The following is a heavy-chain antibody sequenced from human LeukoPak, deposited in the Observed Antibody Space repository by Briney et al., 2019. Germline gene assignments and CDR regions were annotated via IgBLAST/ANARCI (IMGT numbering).Heavy chain of an antibody. CDR2: LIPISGTA. J-gene: IGHJ6*04. Sequence: GASVKVSCKASGGTFSSYAISWVRQAPGQGLEWMGGLIPISGTANYAQKFQGRVTITADESTSTAYMELSSLRSEDTAVYYCASERAGGSLYYYYGMDVWGKGTTVTVSS. CDR1: GGTFSSYA. CDR3: ASERAGGSLYYYYGMDV. V-gene: IGHV1-69*13. D-gene: IGHD2-15*01.